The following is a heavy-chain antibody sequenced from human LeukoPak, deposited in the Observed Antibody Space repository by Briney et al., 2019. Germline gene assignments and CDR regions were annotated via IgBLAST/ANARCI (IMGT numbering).Heavy chain of an antibody. CDR3: ARCPGWELLRGYWFDP. CDR1: GYTFTSYG. CDR2: ISAYNGNT. Sequence: ASVKVSCKASGYTFTSYGISWVRQAPGQGLEWMGWISAYNGNTNYAQKLQGRVTMTTDTSTSTAYMELRSLRSDDTAVYYFARCPGWELLRGYWFDPWGQGTLVTVSS. D-gene: IGHD1-26*01. V-gene: IGHV1-18*01. J-gene: IGHJ5*02.